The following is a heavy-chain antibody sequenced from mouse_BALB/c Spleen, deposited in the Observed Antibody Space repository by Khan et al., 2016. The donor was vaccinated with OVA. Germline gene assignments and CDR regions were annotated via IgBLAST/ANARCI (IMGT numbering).Heavy chain of an antibody. CDR2: IYPGNVNN. CDR1: GYTFTSYY. Sequence: QVQLQQSGPELVKPGASVRISCKASGYTFTSYYIHWVKQRPGQGLEWIGWIYPGNVNNKYNEKFKGKATLTADKSSSTAYMQLRSLTSEDSAVYFCARGDYYGSSPFDYGGQGTTLTVSS. CDR3: ARGDYYGSSPFDY. D-gene: IGHD1-1*01. V-gene: IGHV1S56*01. J-gene: IGHJ2*01.